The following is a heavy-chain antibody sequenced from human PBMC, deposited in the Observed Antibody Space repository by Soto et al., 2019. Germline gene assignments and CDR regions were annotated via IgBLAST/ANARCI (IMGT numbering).Heavy chain of an antibody. J-gene: IGHJ4*02. CDR1: GITFRSFA. CDR2: ISGTGDGT. D-gene: IGHD5-18*01. CDR3: AGLGYSSQDF. Sequence: ESGGGLVQPGGSLRLSCVASGITFRSFALNWVRQAPGKGLEWVSGISGTGDGTDYADSVKGRFTVSRDNFKNTLYLQMNSLRAEDTAVYYCAGLGYSSQDFWGRGTLVTVSS. V-gene: IGHV3-23*01.